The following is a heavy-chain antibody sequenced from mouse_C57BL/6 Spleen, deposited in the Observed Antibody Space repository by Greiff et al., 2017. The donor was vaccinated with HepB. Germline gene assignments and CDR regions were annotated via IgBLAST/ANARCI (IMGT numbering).Heavy chain of an antibody. CDR2: IRNKANGYTT. V-gene: IGHV7-3*01. CDR1: GFTFTDYY. Sequence: EVHLVESGGGLVQPGGSLSLSCAASGFTFTDYYMSWVRQPPGKALEWLGFIRNKANGYTTEYSASVKGRFTISRDNSQSILYLQMNALRAEDSATYYCARSPYYYGSSHYFDYWGQGTTLTVSS. J-gene: IGHJ2*01. D-gene: IGHD1-1*01. CDR3: ARSPYYYGSSHYFDY.